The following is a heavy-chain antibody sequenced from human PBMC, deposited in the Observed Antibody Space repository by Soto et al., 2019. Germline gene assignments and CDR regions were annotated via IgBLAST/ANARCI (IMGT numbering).Heavy chain of an antibody. Sequence: QVQLQESGPGLVKPSQTLSLTCTVSGGSITRGDYFWSWVRQTPGKGLEWIGYIHHTGSAYYNPSLQGRXVXISXDTSKNQSSLKLTSVTAADTAVYHCAREVIATQPGAEGFEIWGQGTTVTVSS. V-gene: IGHV4-30-4*01. D-gene: IGHD2-21*01. J-gene: IGHJ3*02. CDR2: IHHTGSA. CDR1: GGSITRGDYF. CDR3: AREVIATQPGAEGFEI.